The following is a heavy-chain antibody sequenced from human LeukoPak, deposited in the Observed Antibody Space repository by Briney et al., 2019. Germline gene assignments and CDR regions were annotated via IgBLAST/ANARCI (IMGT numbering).Heavy chain of an antibody. CDR1: GFTFSNGW. V-gene: IGHV3-15*01. D-gene: IGHD4-23*01. Sequence: GRSLRLSRAVSGFTFSNGWVRWVRGAPGKGRGGGGRIKSKTDGGTTDYAAPVKGRFTIPRDDSKNPLYLKMNSLRAEDTAVYYCAKQRIGGPRFDPWGQGTLVTVSS. CDR3: AKQRIGGPRFDP. CDR2: IKSKTDGGTT. J-gene: IGHJ5*02.